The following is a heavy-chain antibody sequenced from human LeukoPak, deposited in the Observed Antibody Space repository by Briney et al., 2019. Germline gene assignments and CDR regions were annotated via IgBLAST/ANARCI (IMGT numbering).Heavy chain of an antibody. V-gene: IGHV3-21*01. CDR2: ISSSSSYI. CDR3: ASDQYSSSWAFDY. D-gene: IGHD6-13*01. J-gene: IGHJ4*02. Sequence: GGSLRLSCAASGFTFSSYSMNWVRQAPGKGLEWVSSISSSSSYIYYADSVEGRFTISRDNAKNSLYLQMNSLRAEDTAVYYCASDQYSSSWAFDYWGQGTLVTVSS. CDR1: GFTFSSYS.